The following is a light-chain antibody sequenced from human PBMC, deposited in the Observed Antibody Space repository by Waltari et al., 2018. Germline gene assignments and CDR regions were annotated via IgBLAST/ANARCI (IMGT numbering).Light chain of an antibody. Sequence: DMQMTQSPSSLSVSVGDRVTITCRASKDISNFLALYQQKPGKVPKFLIYGASSLQSGVPSRFSGNGSGTDFTLTINSLHPEDVGVYYCQKYDSAPLTFGGGTRVDIK. J-gene: IGKJ4*01. CDR2: GAS. V-gene: IGKV1-27*01. CDR3: QKYDSAPLT. CDR1: KDISNF.